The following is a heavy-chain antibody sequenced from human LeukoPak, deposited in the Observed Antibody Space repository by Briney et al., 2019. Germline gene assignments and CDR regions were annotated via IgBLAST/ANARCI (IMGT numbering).Heavy chain of an antibody. CDR1: GFTFNDYS. CDR3: VRDLLGSGSTTAYLRH. D-gene: IGHD1-1*01. CDR2: ISRRSRHL. V-gene: IGHV3-21*01. J-gene: IGHJ1*01. Sequence: PGGSLRLSCAASGFTFNDYSMNRVRQAPGKGLEWVSSISRRSRHLYYAGSVKGRFTISRDDAENSLYLQMNSLRAEGMAVYYCVRDLLGSGSTTAYLRHWGKGTLVTVSS.